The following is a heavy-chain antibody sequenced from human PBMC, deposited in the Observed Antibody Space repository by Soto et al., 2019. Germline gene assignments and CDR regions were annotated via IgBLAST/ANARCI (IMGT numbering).Heavy chain of an antibody. J-gene: IGHJ3*02. CDR3: AAVPLGYYDSSGYYPDAFDI. CDR1: GFTFTSSA. D-gene: IGHD3-22*01. V-gene: IGHV1-58*01. Sequence: SVKVSCKASGFTFTSSAVQWVRQARGQRLEWIGWIVVGSGNTNYAQKFQERVTITRDMSTSTAYMELSRLRSEDTAVYYCAAVPLGYYDSSGYYPDAFDIWGQGTMVTVSS. CDR2: IVVGSGNT.